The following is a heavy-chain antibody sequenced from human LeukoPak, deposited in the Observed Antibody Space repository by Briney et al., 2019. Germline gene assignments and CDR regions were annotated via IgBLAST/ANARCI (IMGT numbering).Heavy chain of an antibody. CDR3: ARDPYGDTAFDY. D-gene: IGHD4-17*01. J-gene: IGHJ4*02. CDR1: GASISSYY. V-gene: IGHV4-59*01. Sequence: SETLSLTCSVSGASISSYYWSWIRQPPGKGLEWIGYIYYSGSTNYNPSLKSRVTISVDTSKNQFSLKLSSVTAADTAVCYCARDPYGDTAFDYWGQGTLATVFS. CDR2: IYYSGST.